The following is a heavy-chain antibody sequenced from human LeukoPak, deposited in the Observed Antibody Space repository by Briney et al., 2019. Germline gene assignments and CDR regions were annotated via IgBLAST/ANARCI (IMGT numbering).Heavy chain of an antibody. V-gene: IGHV3-23*01. CDR2: INRSGGST. CDR1: GFSFSSFA. CDR3: AREGYHFDF. J-gene: IGHJ4*02. D-gene: IGHD5-18*01. Sequence: PGGSLRLSCAASGFSFSSFAMTWVRQAPGKGLEWVSTINRSGGSTYYADSVKGRFTISRDNAKNSMFLQMSSLRAEDTAVYYCAREGYHFDFWGQGTLVTVSS.